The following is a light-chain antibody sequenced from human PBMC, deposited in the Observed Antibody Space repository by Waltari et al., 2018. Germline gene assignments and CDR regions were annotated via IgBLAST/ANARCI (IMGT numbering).Light chain of an antibody. CDR3: GSYTGSDIYL. Sequence: QSALTQPASVSGSPGQSITISCTGTSSDIGAYNYVSWYQQHPGKVPKVIIYNVNERPSRVSSRFSGSKSGKTASLTISGLQAEDEADYYCGSYTGSDIYLFGTGTKVTVL. J-gene: IGLJ1*01. V-gene: IGLV2-14*03. CDR1: SSDIGAYNY. CDR2: NVN.